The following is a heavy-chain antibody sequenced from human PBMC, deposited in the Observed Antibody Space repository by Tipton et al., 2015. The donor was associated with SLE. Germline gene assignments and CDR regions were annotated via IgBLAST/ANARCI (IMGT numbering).Heavy chain of an antibody. CDR3: ARGFQQGFDY. CDR2: VWYDGSKT. V-gene: IGHV3-33*08. CDR1: GFIFNNYG. J-gene: IGHJ4*02. Sequence: SLRLSCAGSGFIFNNYGMNWVRQAPGKGLEWVAVVWYDGSKTYFAASVKGRFTISRDNSRDTVYLQMDSLRAEDTAVYYCARGFQQGFDYWGQGTLVTVSS. D-gene: IGHD6-13*01.